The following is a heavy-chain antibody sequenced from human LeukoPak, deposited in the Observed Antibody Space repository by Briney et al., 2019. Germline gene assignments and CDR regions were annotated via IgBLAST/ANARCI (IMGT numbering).Heavy chain of an antibody. J-gene: IGHJ4*02. CDR3: ASEGRAAAGICDY. CDR2: IHADASYA. D-gene: IGHD6-13*01. CDR1: GFTFSNHW. Sequence: PGGSLRLSCAASGFTFSNHWMHWVRQVPGKGLLWVSSIHADASYAAYANSVKGRFTISRDNSKNTLYLQMNSLRAEDTAVYYCASEGRAAAGICDYWGQGTLVTVSS. V-gene: IGHV3-74*01.